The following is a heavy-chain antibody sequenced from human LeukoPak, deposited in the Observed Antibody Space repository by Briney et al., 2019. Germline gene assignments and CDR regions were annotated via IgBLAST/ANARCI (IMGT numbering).Heavy chain of an antibody. J-gene: IGHJ4*02. Sequence: SVKVSCKASGFTFTSSAMQWVRQARGQRLEWIGWIVVGSGNTNYAQKFQERVTITRDMSTSTAYMELSSLRSEDTTVYYCAARITIFVVVLDYWGQGTLVTVSS. CDR3: AARITIFVVVLDY. D-gene: IGHD3-3*01. CDR1: GFTFTSSA. V-gene: IGHV1-58*02. CDR2: IVVGSGNT.